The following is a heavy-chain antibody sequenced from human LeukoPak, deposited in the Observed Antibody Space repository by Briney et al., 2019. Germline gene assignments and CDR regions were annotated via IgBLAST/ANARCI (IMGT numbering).Heavy chain of an antibody. J-gene: IGHJ4*02. V-gene: IGHV4-59*01. Sequence: PSETLSLTCPVSGCSLRSYYWRWIRQPPGKGLEWIGDIYYSGSTNYNPSPKSRVTISVDTSKNQFSLKLSSVTAADTAVYYCARFGKSWNSQSAAFDYWGQGTLVTVSS. CDR1: GCSLRSYY. D-gene: IGHD1-7*01. CDR2: IYYSGST. CDR3: ARFGKSWNSQSAAFDY.